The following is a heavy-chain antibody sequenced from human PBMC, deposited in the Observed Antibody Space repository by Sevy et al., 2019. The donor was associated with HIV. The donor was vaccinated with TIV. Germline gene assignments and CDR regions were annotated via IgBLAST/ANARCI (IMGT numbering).Heavy chain of an antibody. CDR3: TTGQAVATIQYYYYYGMDV. CDR2: IKSKTDGGTT. D-gene: IGHD5-12*01. Sequence: GGSLRLSCAASGFTFSNAWMSWVRQAPGKGLEWVDRIKSKTDGGTTDYAAPVKGRFTISRDDSKNTLYLQMNSLKTEDTAVYYCTTGQAVATIQYYYYYGMDVWGQGTTVTVSS. J-gene: IGHJ6*02. CDR1: GFTFSNAW. V-gene: IGHV3-15*01.